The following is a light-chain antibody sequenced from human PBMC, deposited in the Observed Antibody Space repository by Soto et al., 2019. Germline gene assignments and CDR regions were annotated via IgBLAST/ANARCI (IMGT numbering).Light chain of an antibody. CDR3: QQRSNWPPT. V-gene: IGKV3-11*01. Sequence: EIVLTQSPGTLSLSPGERATFSCRASQSVNTNLAWYQLKPGQAPRLLVYGASIRATGIPARFSGSGSGTDFTLTISSLEPEDFAVYYCQQRSNWPPTFGQGTRLEI. CDR1: QSVNTN. CDR2: GAS. J-gene: IGKJ5*01.